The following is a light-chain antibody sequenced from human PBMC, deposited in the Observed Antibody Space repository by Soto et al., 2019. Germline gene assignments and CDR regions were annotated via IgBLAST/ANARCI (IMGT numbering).Light chain of an antibody. CDR1: QSISSW. J-gene: IGKJ1*01. Sequence: DIQMTQSPSSLSASVGDRVTITCRASQSISSWLAWYQQKPGRAPKLLIYDASSLESGVPPRFSGSGSGTEFTLTISSLQPDDFATYYCQQHNSFPTFGQGTKVEIK. CDR2: DAS. V-gene: IGKV1-5*01. CDR3: QQHNSFPT.